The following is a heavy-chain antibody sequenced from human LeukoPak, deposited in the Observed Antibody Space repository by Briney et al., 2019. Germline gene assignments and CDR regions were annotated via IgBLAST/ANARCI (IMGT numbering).Heavy chain of an antibody. J-gene: IGHJ4*02. CDR2: IYSSGSN. Sequence: PSETLSLTCTVSGDSISNYYWSWIRQPAGKGLEWIGRIYSSGSNNYNPSLKSRVTMSVDTSKNQFSLKVSSVTAADTAVYHCAREAAAGTFYFDYWGQGTLVTVSS. V-gene: IGHV4-4*07. CDR3: AREAAAGTFYFDY. D-gene: IGHD6-13*01. CDR1: GDSISNYY.